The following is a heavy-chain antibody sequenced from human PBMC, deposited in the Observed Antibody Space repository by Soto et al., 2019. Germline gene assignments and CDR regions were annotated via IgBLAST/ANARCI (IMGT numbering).Heavy chain of an antibody. J-gene: IGHJ4*02. D-gene: IGHD4-17*01. CDR1: GVTFSSYA. Sequence: GGSVRLSCAASGVTFSSYAMSWVRQAPGKGLEWVSAISGSGGSTYYADSVKGRFTISRDNSKNTLYLQMNSLRAEDTAVYYCAKSPIAYGDYVFGETYVDYWGQGTLVTVSS. CDR2: ISGSGGST. CDR3: AKSPIAYGDYVFGETYVDY. V-gene: IGHV3-23*01.